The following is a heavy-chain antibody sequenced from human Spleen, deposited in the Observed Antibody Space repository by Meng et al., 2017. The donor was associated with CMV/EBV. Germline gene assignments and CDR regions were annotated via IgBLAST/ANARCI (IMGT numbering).Heavy chain of an antibody. CDR2: IRGSGGST. Sequence: LSCRASGYTFISYSMSWVRQAPGKGLDWVSSIRGSGGSTYSADSVTGRLTISRDNSESTLYLQMNSLTAEDTAIYYCVKGWQNLGDYWGQGTLVTVSS. J-gene: IGHJ4*02. D-gene: IGHD7-27*01. CDR1: GYTFISYS. CDR3: VKGWQNLGDY. V-gene: IGHV3-23*01.